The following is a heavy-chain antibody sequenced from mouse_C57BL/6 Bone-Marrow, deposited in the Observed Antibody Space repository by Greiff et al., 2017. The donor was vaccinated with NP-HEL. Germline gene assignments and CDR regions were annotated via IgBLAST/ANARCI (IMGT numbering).Heavy chain of an antibody. CDR3: ARWGLRVYYAMDY. CDR2: IYPRDGST. V-gene: IGHV1-78*01. CDR1: GYTFTDHT. J-gene: IGHJ4*01. D-gene: IGHD2-4*01. Sequence: VQLQESDAELVKPGASVKISCKVSGYTFTDHTIHWMKQRPEQGLEWIGYIYPRDGSTKYNEKFKGKATLTADKSSSTAYMQLNSLTSEDSAVYFCARWGLRVYYAMDYWGQGTSVTVSS.